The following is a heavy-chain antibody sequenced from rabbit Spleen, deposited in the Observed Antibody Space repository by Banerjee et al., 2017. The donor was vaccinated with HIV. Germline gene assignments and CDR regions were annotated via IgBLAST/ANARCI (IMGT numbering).Heavy chain of an antibody. D-gene: IGHD1-1*01. CDR3: ARDHYVDYGMDL. CDR2: IYAGSSSST. CDR1: GFSLSTYW. Sequence: QEQLVESGGGLVQPEGSLTLTCTASGFSLSTYWMCWVRQAPGKGLEWSACIYAGSSSSTYYASWANGRFTISKTSSTTVTLQMTSLTAADTATYFCARDHYVDYGMDLWGPGTLVTVS. V-gene: IGHV1S45*01. J-gene: IGHJ6*01.